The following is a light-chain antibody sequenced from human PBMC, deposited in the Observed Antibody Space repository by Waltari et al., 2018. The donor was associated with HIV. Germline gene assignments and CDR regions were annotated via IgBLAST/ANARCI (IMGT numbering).Light chain of an antibody. CDR3: AVWDESLRGCV. CDR2: GNN. CDR1: SSNIGNHY. J-gene: IGLJ1*01. Sequence: QSVLTQPPSASGTPGQRVSISCSGSSSNIGNHYVYWYQQLPGTAPTLLNHGNNQRPSGVPDRVPDSESGTSGTLAIGGVRSEAEADYCCAVWDESLRGCVFGTGTEVTV. V-gene: IGLV1-47*01.